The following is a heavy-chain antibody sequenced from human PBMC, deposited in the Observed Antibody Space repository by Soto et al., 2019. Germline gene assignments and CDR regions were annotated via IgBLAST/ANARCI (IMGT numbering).Heavy chain of an antibody. Sequence: QVQLVESGGGVVQPGRSLRVSCSASGFIFSAYAMHWVRQAPGKGLEWVAVISYDGSNTYYGDSVKGRFTISRDNSKNPVYLHMNRLRAEGTAMYYCARERREGGYPCPKVGLSHWGQGTLVTVSS. CDR3: ARERREGGYPCPKVGLSH. CDR1: GFIFSAYA. J-gene: IGHJ4*02. CDR2: ISYDGSNT. D-gene: IGHD3-22*01. V-gene: IGHV3-30-3*01.